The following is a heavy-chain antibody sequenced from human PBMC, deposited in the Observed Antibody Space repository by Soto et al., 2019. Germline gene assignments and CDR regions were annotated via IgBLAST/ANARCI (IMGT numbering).Heavy chain of an antibody. V-gene: IGHV3-23*01. D-gene: IGHD6-19*01. Sequence: PGGSLRLSCAASGFTFSYYAMGWVRQAPGKGLEWVSVLSDSGGTTYYADSVKGRFTISRDNSRNTLYLQMNRLRAEDTAVYFCAKDARRTSGWYYFDYWGQGALVTVSS. CDR2: LSDSGGTT. CDR1: GFTFSYYA. CDR3: AKDARRTSGWYYFDY. J-gene: IGHJ4*02.